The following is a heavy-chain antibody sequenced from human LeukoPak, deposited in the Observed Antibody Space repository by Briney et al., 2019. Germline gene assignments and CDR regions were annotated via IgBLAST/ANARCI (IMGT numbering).Heavy chain of an antibody. CDR3: ARYAGGWSGETSRHYMDV. Sequence: GGSLRLSCAASGFRFSSYTMSWVRQAPGGGLEWVSCLSSTSTYIYYADSVKGRFTISRDNAKNSLYLQMNSLRAEDTAVYYCARYAGGWSGETSRHYMDVWGKGTTVTVSS. J-gene: IGHJ6*03. CDR2: LSSTSTYI. CDR1: GFRFSSYT. D-gene: IGHD6-19*01. V-gene: IGHV3-21*01.